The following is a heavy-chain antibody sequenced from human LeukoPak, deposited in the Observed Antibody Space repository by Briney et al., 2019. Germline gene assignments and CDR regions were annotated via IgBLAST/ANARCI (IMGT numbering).Heavy chain of an antibody. V-gene: IGHV1-2*02. J-gene: IGHJ4*02. Sequence: GASVKVSCKASGYTFIGYYVYWVRQAPGQGLECVGWINPNSGATNYAQKFQDRATMTRDTSVSTAYMELSRLRSDDTAVYYCARDKRDCTTTTCYDYFDYWGQGTLVTVSS. CDR2: INPNSGAT. CDR3: ARDKRDCTTTTCYDYFDY. D-gene: IGHD2-2*01. CDR1: GYTFIGYY.